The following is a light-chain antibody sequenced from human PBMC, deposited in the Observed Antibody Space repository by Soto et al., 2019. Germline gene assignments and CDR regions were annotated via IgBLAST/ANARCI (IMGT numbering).Light chain of an antibody. Sequence: EIVLTRSPGTLSLSPGERATLSCRASQSVSSSYLAWYQQKPGQAPRLLIYDASSRATGIPDRFSGSGSGTVFPLTISREEPEDFVVYYYQQYSCSHQTFGQGTKVEIK. V-gene: IGKV3-20*01. CDR3: QQYSCSHQT. CDR1: QSVSSSY. J-gene: IGKJ1*01. CDR2: DAS.